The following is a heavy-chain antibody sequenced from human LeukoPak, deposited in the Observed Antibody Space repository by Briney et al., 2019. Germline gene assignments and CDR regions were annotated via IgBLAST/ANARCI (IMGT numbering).Heavy chain of an antibody. D-gene: IGHD4-17*01. CDR1: GFTFSSYG. Sequence: GRSLRLSCAASGFTFSSYGMHWVRQAPVKGLEWVAVISYDGGDKYYADSVEGRFTISRDNSKNTLYLQMNSLRAKDTAVYYCANQDGVWGQGTLVTVSS. J-gene: IGHJ4*02. CDR2: ISYDGGDK. V-gene: IGHV3-30*18. CDR3: ANQDGV.